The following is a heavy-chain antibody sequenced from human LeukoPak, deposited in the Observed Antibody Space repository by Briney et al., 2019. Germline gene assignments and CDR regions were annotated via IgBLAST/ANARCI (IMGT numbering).Heavy chain of an antibody. CDR2: INHSGST. CDR1: GGSFSGYY. V-gene: IGHV4-34*01. Sequence: SETLSLTCAVYGGSFSGYYWSWIRQPPGKGLEWIGEINHSGSTNYNPSLKSRVTISVDTSKNQFSLKLSSVTAADTAVYYCARGARTDGSGSYCSYWGQGTLVTVSS. J-gene: IGHJ4*02. D-gene: IGHD3-10*01. CDR3: ARGARTDGSGSYCSY.